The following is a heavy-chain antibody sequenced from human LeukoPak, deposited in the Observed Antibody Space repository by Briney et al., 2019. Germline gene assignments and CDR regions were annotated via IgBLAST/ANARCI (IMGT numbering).Heavy chain of an antibody. V-gene: IGHV3-48*03. J-gene: IGHJ4*02. D-gene: IGHD3-16*02. CDR2: ISLSGKTT. CDR1: GFSFNSYE. CDR3: ARDGNPYYDYVWGSYRLFDY. Sequence: GGSLRLSCAASGFSFNSYEMNWVRQAPGKGLEWVSYISLSGKTTYYAASVKGRLTISRDNAKNSLYLQMNSLRAEDTAVYYCARDGNPYYDYVWGSYRLFDYWGQGTLVTVSS.